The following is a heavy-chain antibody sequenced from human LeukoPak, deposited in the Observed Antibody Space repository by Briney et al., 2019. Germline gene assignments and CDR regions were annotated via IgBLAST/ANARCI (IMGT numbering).Heavy chain of an antibody. D-gene: IGHD3-10*01. J-gene: IGHJ4*02. CDR1: GFTFSSYE. CDR3: ARPDGDYYYGSGSYFHY. Sequence: GGSLRLSCAASGFTFSSYEMNWVRQAPGKGLEWVSYISSGGTTIYYADSVKGRFTISRDNAKNSLYLQMNSLRAEDTAVYYCARPDGDYYYGSGSYFHYWGQGTLVTVSS. V-gene: IGHV3-48*03. CDR2: ISSGGTTI.